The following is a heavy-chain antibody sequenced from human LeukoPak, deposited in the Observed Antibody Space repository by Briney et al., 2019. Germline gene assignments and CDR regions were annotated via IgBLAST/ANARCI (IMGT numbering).Heavy chain of an antibody. CDR3: ATAMIVLQGAFNI. J-gene: IGHJ3*02. CDR2: IDGGNGNT. D-gene: IGHD3-22*01. CDR1: GYTITSDA. V-gene: IGHV1-3*01. Sequence: ASVKVSCKASGYTITSDAIFWVRQAPGQRPEWMGRIDGGNGNTRYSQKFQGRVTITRDTSASTAYMELSSLRSEDTAVYFCATAMIVLQGAFNIWGQGTMVTVSS.